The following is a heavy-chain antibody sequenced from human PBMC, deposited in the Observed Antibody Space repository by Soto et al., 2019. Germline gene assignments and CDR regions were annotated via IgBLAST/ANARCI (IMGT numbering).Heavy chain of an antibody. Sequence: EVQLLESGGGLVQPGGSLRLSCTASGFTFSDYAMSWVRQAPGKGLEWVSGIRGSGGGTYYAGSLKGRFTISRDNSKNTLYLQLNSLRAEDTAVYYCAKALGYCSGTSCYGSNSYMDVWGKGTTVTVSS. J-gene: IGHJ6*03. CDR3: AKALGYCSGTSCYGSNSYMDV. CDR1: GFTFSDYA. D-gene: IGHD2-2*01. CDR2: IRGSGGGT. V-gene: IGHV3-23*01.